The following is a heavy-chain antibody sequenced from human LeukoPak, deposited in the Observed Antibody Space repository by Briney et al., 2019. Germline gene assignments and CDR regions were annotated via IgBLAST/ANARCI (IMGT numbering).Heavy chain of an antibody. D-gene: IGHD3-3*01. CDR2: IKQDGSEK. J-gene: IGHJ5*02. CDR3: AREDLNNWFDP. V-gene: IGHV3-7*03. Sequence: GGSLRLSCVASGFTFSYYSTSWVRQAPGKGLEWVANIKQDGSEKYYVDSVKGRFTISRDNAKNSLYLQMNSLRAEDTAVYYCAREDLNNWFDPWGQGTLVTVSS. CDR1: GFTFSYYS.